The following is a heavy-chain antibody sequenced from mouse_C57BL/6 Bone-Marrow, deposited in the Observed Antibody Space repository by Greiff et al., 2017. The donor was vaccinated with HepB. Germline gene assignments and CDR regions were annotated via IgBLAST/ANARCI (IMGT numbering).Heavy chain of an antibody. CDR1: GFSFNTYA. Sequence: EVKLVESGGGLVQPKGSLKLSCAASGFSFNTYAMNWVRQAPGKGLEWVARIRSKSNNYATYYADSVKDRFTISRDDSESMLYLQMNNLKTEDTAMYYCVRQIYYYGSSCAMDYWGQGTSVTVSS. CDR2: IRSKSNNYAT. CDR3: VRQIYYYGSSCAMDY. V-gene: IGHV10-1*01. D-gene: IGHD1-1*01. J-gene: IGHJ4*01.